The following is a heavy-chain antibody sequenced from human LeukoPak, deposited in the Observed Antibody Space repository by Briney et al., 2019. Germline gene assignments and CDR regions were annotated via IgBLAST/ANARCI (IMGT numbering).Heavy chain of an antibody. V-gene: IGHV1-2*02. Sequence: ASVKVSCKASGYTCTGYYMHWVRRAPGQGLEWMGWINPNSGGTNYAQKFQGRVTMTRDTSISTAYMELSRLRSDDTAVYYCARDLEYQLPMGIWGQGTLVTVSS. D-gene: IGHD2-2*01. CDR2: INPNSGGT. CDR1: GYTCTGYY. J-gene: IGHJ4*02. CDR3: ARDLEYQLPMGI.